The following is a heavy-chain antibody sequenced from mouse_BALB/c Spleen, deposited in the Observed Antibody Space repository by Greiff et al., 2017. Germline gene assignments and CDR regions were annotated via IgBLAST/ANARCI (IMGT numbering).Heavy chain of an antibody. Sequence: EVNVVESGGGLVQPGGSRKLSCAASGFTFSSFGMHWVRQAPEKGLEWVAYISSGSSTIYYADTVKGRFTISRDNPKNTLFLQMTSLRSEDTAMYYCARSTATGYFDYWGQGTTLTVSS. V-gene: IGHV5-17*02. D-gene: IGHD1-1*01. CDR1: GFTFSSFG. J-gene: IGHJ2*01. CDR2: ISSGSSTI. CDR3: ARSTATGYFDY.